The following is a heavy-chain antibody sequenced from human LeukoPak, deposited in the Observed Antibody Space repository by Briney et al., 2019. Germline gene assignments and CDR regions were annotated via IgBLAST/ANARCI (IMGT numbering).Heavy chain of an antibody. D-gene: IGHD6-19*01. CDR1: GYTFTSYY. J-gene: IGHJ4*02. CDR3: ARDLGGIAVAGFFDY. V-gene: IGHV1-2*02. CDR2: INPNSGGT. Sequence: GASVKVSCKASGYTFTSYYMHWVRQAPGQGLEWMGWINPNSGGTNYAQKFQGRVTMTRDTSISTAYMELSRLRSDDTAVYYCARDLGGIAVAGFFDYWGQGTLVTVSS.